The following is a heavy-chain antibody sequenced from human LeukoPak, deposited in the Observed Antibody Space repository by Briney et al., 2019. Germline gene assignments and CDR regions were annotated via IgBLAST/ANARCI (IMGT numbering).Heavy chain of an antibody. D-gene: IGHD3-10*01. CDR3: AKSGGRGSGSYIPSYYYYYYMDV. J-gene: IGHJ6*03. CDR2: ISYDGSNK. CDR1: GFSFTTYW. Sequence: GGSLRLSCAASGFSFTTYWMSWVRQPPGKGLEWVAVISYDGSNKYYADSVKGRFTISRDNSKNTLYLQMNSLRAEDTAVHYCAKSGGRGSGSYIPSYYYYYYMDVWGKGTTVTISS. V-gene: IGHV3-30*18.